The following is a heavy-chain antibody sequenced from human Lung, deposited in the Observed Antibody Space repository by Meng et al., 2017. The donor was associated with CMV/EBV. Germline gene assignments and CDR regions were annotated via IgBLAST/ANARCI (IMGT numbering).Heavy chain of an antibody. CDR3: ARDLRPMYYDFWSGFGA. CDR2: ISYDGSNK. CDR1: GFTFSSYA. D-gene: IGHD3-3*01. J-gene: IGHJ4*02. Sequence: GGSXRLXCAASGFTFSSYAMHWVRQAPGKGLEWVAVISYDGSNKYYADSVKGRFTISRDNSKNTLYLQMNSLRAEDTAVYYCARDLRPMYYDFWSGFGAGXQGTXVTVSS. V-gene: IGHV3-30*04.